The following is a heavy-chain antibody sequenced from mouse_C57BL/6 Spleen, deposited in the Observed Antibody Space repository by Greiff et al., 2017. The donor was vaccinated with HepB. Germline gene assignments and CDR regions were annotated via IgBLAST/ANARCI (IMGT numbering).Heavy chain of an antibody. D-gene: IGHD2-3*01. J-gene: IGHJ4*01. V-gene: IGHV1-82*01. CDR3: ARGDGYIYAMDY. CDR1: GYAFSSSW. CDR2: IYPGDGDT. Sequence: VQLVESGPELVKPGASVKISCKASGYAFSSSWMNWVKQRPGKGLEWIGRIYPGDGDTNYNGKFKGKATLTADKSSSTAYMQLSSLTSEDSAVYFCARGDGYIYAMDYWGQGTSVTVSS.